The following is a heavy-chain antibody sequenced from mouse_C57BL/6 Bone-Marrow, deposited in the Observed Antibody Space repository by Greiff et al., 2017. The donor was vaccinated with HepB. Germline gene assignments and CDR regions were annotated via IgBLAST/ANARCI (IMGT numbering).Heavy chain of an antibody. CDR3: ARHVLLLAYYAMDY. D-gene: IGHD1-1*01. CDR1: GFTFTDYY. J-gene: IGHJ4*01. Sequence: EVKVVESGGGLVQPGGSLSLSCAASGFTFTDYYMSWVRQPPGKALEWLGFIRNKANGYTTEYSASVKGRFTISRDNSQSILYLQMNALRAEDSATYYCARHVLLLAYYAMDYWGQGTSVTVSS. V-gene: IGHV7-3*01. CDR2: IRNKANGYTT.